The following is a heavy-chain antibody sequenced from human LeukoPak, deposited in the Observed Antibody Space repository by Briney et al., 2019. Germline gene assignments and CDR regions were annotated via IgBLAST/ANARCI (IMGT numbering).Heavy chain of an antibody. CDR3: ARAPHDYVWGSYPSC. J-gene: IGHJ4*02. Sequence: ASVKVSCKASGYTFTGYYMHWVRQAPGQGLEWMGWINPNSGGTNYAQKFQGRVTMTRDTSISTAYMELSRLRSDDTAVYYCARAPHDYVWGSYPSCWGQGTLVTVSS. CDR1: GYTFTGYY. CDR2: INPNSGGT. V-gene: IGHV1-2*02. D-gene: IGHD3-16*02.